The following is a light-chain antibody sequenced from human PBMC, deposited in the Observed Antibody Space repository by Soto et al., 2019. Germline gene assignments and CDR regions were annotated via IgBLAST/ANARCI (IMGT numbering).Light chain of an antibody. CDR1: QSVTSY. CDR3: QQRHNWIT. J-gene: IGKJ5*01. Sequence: EIVLTQSPATLSLSPGERATLSCRASQSVTSYLAWYQKKPGQAPRPLIYSASDRAPGIPARFSGSGSGTDFTLTISSLEPEDFAVYYCQQRHNWITFGQGTRLEIK. V-gene: IGKV3-11*01. CDR2: SAS.